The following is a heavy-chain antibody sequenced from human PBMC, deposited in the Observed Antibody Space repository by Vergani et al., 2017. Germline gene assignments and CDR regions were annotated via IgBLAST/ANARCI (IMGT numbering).Heavy chain of an antibody. CDR1: GYSVGSGYY. Sequence: QVDLQESGPGLVKSSETLSLNCAVSGYSVGSGYYWGWIRQPPGRGLECIGCVHRNGNTYYTSSLRSRATISRDTSKHQFSLRLTSVTAAYTAVYYCARQNPYGSAHVDFWGRGVLVTVSA. V-gene: IGHV4-38-2*01. J-gene: IGHJ4*02. D-gene: IGHD3-10*01. CDR2: VHRNGNT. CDR3: ARQNPYGSAHVDF.